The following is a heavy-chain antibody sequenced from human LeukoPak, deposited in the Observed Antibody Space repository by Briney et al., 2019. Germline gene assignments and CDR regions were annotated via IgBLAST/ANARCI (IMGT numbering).Heavy chain of an antibody. Sequence: VASVKASCKASGGPFSSYAISWVRQAPGQGLEWMGRIIPILGIANYAQKFQGRVTITADKSTSTAYMELSSLRSEDTAVYYCARAAKVAGKNFDYWGQGTLVTVSS. CDR1: GGPFSSYA. V-gene: IGHV1-69*04. D-gene: IGHD6-19*01. J-gene: IGHJ4*02. CDR3: ARAAKVAGKNFDY. CDR2: IIPILGIA.